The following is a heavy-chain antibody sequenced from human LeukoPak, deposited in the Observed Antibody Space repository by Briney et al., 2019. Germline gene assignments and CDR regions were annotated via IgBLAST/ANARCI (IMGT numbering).Heavy chain of an antibody. J-gene: IGHJ2*01. Sequence: GGSLRLSCAAPGFTVSSNYMSWVRQAPGRGLEWVSVIYSGGSTYYADSVKGRFTISRHNSKNTLYLQMNSLRAEDTAVYYCAREGGVDTAMVTDWYFDLWGSGTLVTASS. CDR2: IYSGGST. CDR3: AREGGVDTAMVTDWYFDL. CDR1: GFTVSSNY. V-gene: IGHV3-53*04. D-gene: IGHD5-18*01.